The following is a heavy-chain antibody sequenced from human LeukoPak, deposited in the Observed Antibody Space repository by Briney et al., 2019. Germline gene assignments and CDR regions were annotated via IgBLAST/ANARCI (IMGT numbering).Heavy chain of an antibody. CDR1: GGTFSSYA. Sequence: SVKVSCKASGGTFSSYAISWVRQAPGQGLEWMGGIIPIFGTANCAQKFQGRVTITADESTSTAYMELSRLRSEDTAVYYCARHYYDSSGYYYARLGFDYWGQGTLVTVSS. J-gene: IGHJ4*02. CDR3: ARHYYDSSGYYYARLGFDY. CDR2: IIPIFGTA. V-gene: IGHV1-69*13. D-gene: IGHD3-22*01.